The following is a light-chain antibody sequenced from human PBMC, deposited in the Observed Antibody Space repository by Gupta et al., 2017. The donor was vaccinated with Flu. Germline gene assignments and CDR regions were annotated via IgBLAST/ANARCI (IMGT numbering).Light chain of an antibody. J-gene: IGLJ3*02. CDR3: SSDAGINNWV. CDR2: EVS. V-gene: IGLV2-8*01. Sequence: SVTISSTGASSDVGGYNYVSWYQQHPSEATNVVIYEVSKRPAGVSDRFSGSTSGNTASLTVSGHQATDEASYYGSSDAGINNWVFGAGTTLTVL. CDR1: SSDVGGYNY.